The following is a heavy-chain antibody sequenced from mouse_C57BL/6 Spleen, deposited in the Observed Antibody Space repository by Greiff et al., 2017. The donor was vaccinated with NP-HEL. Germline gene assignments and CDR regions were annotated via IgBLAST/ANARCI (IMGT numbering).Heavy chain of an antibody. CDR2: INPNNGGT. D-gene: IGHD1-1*01. V-gene: IGHV1-22*01. Sequence: EVMLVESGPELVKPGASVKMSCKASGYTFTDYNMHWVKQSHGKSLEWIGYINPNNGGTSYNQKFKGKATLTVNKSSSTAYMELRSLTSEDSAVYYCARRGFYGSSMDYWGQGTSVTVSS. CDR3: ARRGFYGSSMDY. CDR1: GYTFTDYN. J-gene: IGHJ4*01.